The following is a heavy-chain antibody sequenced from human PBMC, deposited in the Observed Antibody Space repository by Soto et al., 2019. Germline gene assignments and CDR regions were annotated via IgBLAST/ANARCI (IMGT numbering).Heavy chain of an antibody. CDR1: GGTFSSYA. V-gene: IGHV1-69*01. D-gene: IGHD4-17*01. CDR2: IIPIFGTT. CDR3: ARSSVTTDYFDY. J-gene: IGHJ4*02. Sequence: QVQLVQSGAEVKKPGSSVKVSCKASGGTFSSYAISWVRQAPGQGLEWMGGIIPIFGTTTYPQKFQGRVTITADESTSTAYMELSSLTSEDTAVYYCARSSVTTDYFDYWGQGTLVTVSS.